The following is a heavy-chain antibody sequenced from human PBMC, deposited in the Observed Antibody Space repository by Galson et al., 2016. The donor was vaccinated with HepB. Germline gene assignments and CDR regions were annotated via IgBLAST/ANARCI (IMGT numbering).Heavy chain of an antibody. CDR1: GYTFTNYA. V-gene: IGHV1-3*01. CDR2: INAGNGNT. CDR3: ARAEYYYGLGSYFSLAGSGSEY. D-gene: IGHD3-10*01. J-gene: IGHJ4*02. Sequence: SVKVSCKASGYTFTNYAIHWVRQAPGQRLEWMGWINAGNGNTKYSRKLQGRVTITRDTSANTVYMELSSLRSEDTAVYYCARAEYYYGLGSYFSLAGSGSEYWGQGTLVTVS.